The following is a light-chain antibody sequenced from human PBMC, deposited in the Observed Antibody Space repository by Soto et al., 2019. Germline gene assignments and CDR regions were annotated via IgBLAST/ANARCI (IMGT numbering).Light chain of an antibody. Sequence: QSVLTQPASVSGSPGQSITISCTGTSSDVGGYNYVSWYQQHPGKAPKLMIYEVSNRPSGVSNRFSGSKSGNTASLTISGLQAEDEADYYCSSFTSNNTPHVVFGGGTKLTVL. CDR1: SSDVGGYNY. V-gene: IGLV2-14*01. CDR2: EVS. CDR3: SSFTSNNTPHVV. J-gene: IGLJ2*01.